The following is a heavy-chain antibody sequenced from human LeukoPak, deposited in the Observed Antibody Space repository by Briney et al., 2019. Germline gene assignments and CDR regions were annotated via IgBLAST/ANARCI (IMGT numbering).Heavy chain of an antibody. V-gene: IGHV1-69*05. D-gene: IGHD3-22*01. CDR2: IIPIFGAT. J-gene: IGHJ4*03. CDR3: ARRWPHSSGSYLFDD. Sequence: GAAVKVSHKASGGTFSSHGLSWVRQAPGQGLEWMGGIIPIFGATNYAQNFQGRVTITMDESTSTAYMELSSLRADDTAVYYCARRWPHSSGSYLFDDWGHGELGTVSS. CDR1: GGTFSSHG.